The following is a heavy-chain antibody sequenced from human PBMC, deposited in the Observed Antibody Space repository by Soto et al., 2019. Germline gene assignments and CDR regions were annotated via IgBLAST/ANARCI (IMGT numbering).Heavy chain of an antibody. D-gene: IGHD6-13*01. CDR2: IYNSGST. V-gene: IGHV4-59*08. J-gene: IGHJ4*02. Sequence: SETLSLTCTVPGGSISSYDWSWIRQPPGKGLEWIGYIYNSGSTNYNPSLKSRVTISVDTSKNQFSLKLSSVTAADTAVYYCARGSTGYSRSWYRYWGQGTLVTVSS. CDR1: GGSISSYD. CDR3: ARGSTGYSRSWYRY.